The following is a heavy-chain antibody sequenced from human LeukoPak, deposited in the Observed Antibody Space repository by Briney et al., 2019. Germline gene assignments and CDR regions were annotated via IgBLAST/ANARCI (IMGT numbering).Heavy chain of an antibody. CDR2: IWYDGSNR. CDR3: ARGGWNYYYGMDV. V-gene: IGHV3-33*08. Sequence: GGSLRLSCAASGFTFSSYGMHWVRQAPGKGLEWVAVIWYDGSNRYYADSVKGRFTISRDNSKNTLYLQMNSLRAEDTAVYYCARGGWNYYYGMDVWGQGTTVTVSS. CDR1: GFTFSSYG. J-gene: IGHJ6*02. D-gene: IGHD1-1*01.